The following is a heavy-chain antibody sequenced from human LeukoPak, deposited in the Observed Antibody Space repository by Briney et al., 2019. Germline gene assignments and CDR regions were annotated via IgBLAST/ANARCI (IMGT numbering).Heavy chain of an antibody. J-gene: IGHJ5*02. CDR2: INSDGRST. CDR1: GFTLSSYW. CDR3: ARGVCGYASSLGS. Sequence: GGSLRLSCPASGFTLSSYWMHWVRQAPGTAMVWVSRINSDGRSTSYADSVRGRFSISRDNAKNTLYLQMNSPRAEDTAVYYCARGVCGYASSLGSWGQGTLVTVSA. D-gene: IGHD6-6*01. V-gene: IGHV3-74*01.